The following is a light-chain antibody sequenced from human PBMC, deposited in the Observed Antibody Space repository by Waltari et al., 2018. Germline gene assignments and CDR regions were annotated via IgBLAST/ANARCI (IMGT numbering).Light chain of an antibody. CDR3: QQTSSWPLT. J-gene: IGKJ4*01. V-gene: IGKV3-11*01. CDR2: DTS. CDR1: QSVSIN. Sequence: EIVLTQSPATLSLSPGQRATLSCRASQSVSINLGWYQQKLGQPPRLLIYDTSNRATGIPDRSSASGFGTDFTLTISSLEPEDFAVYFCQQTSSWPLTFGGGTKVEIK.